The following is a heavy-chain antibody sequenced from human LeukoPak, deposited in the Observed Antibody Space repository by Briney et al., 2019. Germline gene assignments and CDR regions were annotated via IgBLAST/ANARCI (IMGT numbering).Heavy chain of an antibody. CDR2: ISYDGSNK. J-gene: IGHJ4*02. CDR3: ARVSGSSSWYVTHYFDY. V-gene: IGHV3-30*04. Sequence: GGSLRFSCAASGFTFSSYAMHWVRQAPGKGLEWVAVISYDGSNKYYADSVKGRFTISRDNSKNTLYLQMNSLRAEDTAVYYCARVSGSSSWYVTHYFDYWGQGTLVTVSS. D-gene: IGHD6-13*01. CDR1: GFTFSSYA.